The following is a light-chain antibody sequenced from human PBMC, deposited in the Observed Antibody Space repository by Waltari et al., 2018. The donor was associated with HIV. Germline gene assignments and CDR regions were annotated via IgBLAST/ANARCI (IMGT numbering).Light chain of an antibody. CDR3: MIWYGNIWV. CDR1: SGVNVQNYR. V-gene: IGLV5-45*03. CDR2: YNSESDK. J-gene: IGLJ3*02. Sequence: QAVLTQPFSLSASPGASASLSCTLRSGVNVQNYRIYWYQQRPGSPPRYLLRYNSESDKELGSGIPSRFSGSTDVPANAGNLVISGLQSEDEADYYCMIWYGNIWVFGGGTKLTV.